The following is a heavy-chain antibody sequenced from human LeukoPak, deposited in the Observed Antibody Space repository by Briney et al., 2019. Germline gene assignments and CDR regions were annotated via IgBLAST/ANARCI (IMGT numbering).Heavy chain of an antibody. CDR1: GGSISSGSYY. D-gene: IGHD6-6*01. V-gene: IGHV4-39*07. J-gene: IGHJ6*03. CDR3: ATLAARPRFDYYYYYMDV. Sequence: SETLSLTCTVSGGSISSGSYYWNWIRQPAGKGLEWIGSIYHSGSTYYNPSLKSRVTISVDTSKNQFSLKLSSVTAADTAVYYCATLAARPRFDYYYYYMDVWGKGTTVTVSS. CDR2: IYHSGST.